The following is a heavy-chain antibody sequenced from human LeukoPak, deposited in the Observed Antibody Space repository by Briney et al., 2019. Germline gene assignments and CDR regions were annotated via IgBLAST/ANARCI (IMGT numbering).Heavy chain of an antibody. D-gene: IGHD3-3*01. CDR2: MNPNSGNT. Sequence: ASVKVSCKASGYTFTSYDINWVRQATGQGLEWMGWMNPNSGNTGDAQKFQGRVTMTRNTSISTAYMELSSLRSEDTAVYYCARGFVGPILGEVMNYWGQGTLVTVSS. CDR3: ARGFVGPILGEVMNY. V-gene: IGHV1-8*01. J-gene: IGHJ4*02. CDR1: GYTFTSYD.